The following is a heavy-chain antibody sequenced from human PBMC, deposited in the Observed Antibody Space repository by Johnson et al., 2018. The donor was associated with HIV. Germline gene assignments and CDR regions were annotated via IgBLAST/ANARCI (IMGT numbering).Heavy chain of an antibody. Sequence: VQLVESGGGLVQPGGSLRLSCAASGFTFSSYWMHWVRQAPGKGLVWVSRINSDGSSTRYADSVKGRFPISRDNAKNTLYLQMNSLSAEDTAVYYCARVGSSWGRDAFDIWGQGTMVTVSS. J-gene: IGHJ3*02. CDR3: ARVGSSWGRDAFDI. D-gene: IGHD6-13*01. V-gene: IGHV3-74*02. CDR1: GFTFSSYW. CDR2: INSDGSST.